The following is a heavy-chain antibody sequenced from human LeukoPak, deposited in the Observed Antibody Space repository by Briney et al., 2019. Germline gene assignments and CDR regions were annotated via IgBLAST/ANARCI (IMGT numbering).Heavy chain of an antibody. CDR1: GGSIRSSYYY. CDR2: TYYSGST. CDR3: ARDPGAMVRGVIVDY. Sequence: SETLSLTCTVSGGSIRSSYYYWSWIRQPPGKGLEWIGYTYYSGSTYYNPSLKSRVTISVDTSKNQFSLKLSSVTAADTAVYYCARDPGAMVRGVIVDYWGQGTLVTVSS. D-gene: IGHD3-10*01. V-gene: IGHV4-30-4*01. J-gene: IGHJ4*02.